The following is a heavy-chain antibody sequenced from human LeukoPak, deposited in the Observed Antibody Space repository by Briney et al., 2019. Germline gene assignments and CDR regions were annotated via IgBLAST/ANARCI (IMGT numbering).Heavy chain of an antibody. CDR2: IYYSGST. V-gene: IGHV4-59*01. CDR1: GGSISSYY. Sequence: SETLSPTCTVSGGSISSYYWSWIRQPPGKGLEWIGYIYYSGSTNYNPSLKSRVTISVDTSKNQFPLKLSSVTAADTAVYYCARRGSGSWWVFDYWGQGTLVTVSS. CDR3: ARRGSGSWWVFDY. D-gene: IGHD6-19*01. J-gene: IGHJ4*02.